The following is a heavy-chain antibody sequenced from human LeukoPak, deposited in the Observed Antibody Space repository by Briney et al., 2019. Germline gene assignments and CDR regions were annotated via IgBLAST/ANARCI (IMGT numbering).Heavy chain of an antibody. CDR3: ARDVGYRYAQMFFDI. Sequence: GGSLRLSCAASGFTFSDYYMSWIRQAPGKGLEWVSYISSSGSTIYYADSVKGRFTISRDNAKNSLYLQMNSLRAEDTAMYYCARDVGYRYAQMFFDIWGQGTMVTVSS. CDR1: GFTFSDYY. CDR2: ISSSGSTI. J-gene: IGHJ3*02. D-gene: IGHD5-18*01. V-gene: IGHV3-11*01.